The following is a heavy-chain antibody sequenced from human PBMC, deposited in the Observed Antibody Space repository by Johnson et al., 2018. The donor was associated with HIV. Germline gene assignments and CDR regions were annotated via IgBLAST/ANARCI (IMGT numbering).Heavy chain of an antibody. CDR2: IGTAGDT. D-gene: IGHD3-3*02. CDR3: AKDTLLESGFDI. V-gene: IGHV3-13*01. Sequence: VQLVESGGGVVQHARSLRLSCAASGFTFSSYDMHWVRQVIGKGLEWVSAIGTAGDTYYPGSVKGQFTISRENAKNSLYLQMNSLRAEDTALYYCAKDTLLESGFDIWGQGTMVTVSS. J-gene: IGHJ3*02. CDR1: GFTFSSYD.